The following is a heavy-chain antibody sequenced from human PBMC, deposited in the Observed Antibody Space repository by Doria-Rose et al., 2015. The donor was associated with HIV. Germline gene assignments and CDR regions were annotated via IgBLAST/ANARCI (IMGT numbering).Heavy chain of an antibody. CDR3: ARDLGIQLWLGY. V-gene: IGHV4-4*02. J-gene: IGHJ4*02. CDR2: IYHSGNT. CDR1: GGSISGSNW. D-gene: IGHD5-18*01. Sequence: TCAVSGGSISGSNWWSWVRQPPGKGLEWIGQIYHSGNTNYNPSLKSRVTISADKSKNQFSLKLTSVTAADTAVYYCARDLGIQLWLGYWGQGTLVTVSS.